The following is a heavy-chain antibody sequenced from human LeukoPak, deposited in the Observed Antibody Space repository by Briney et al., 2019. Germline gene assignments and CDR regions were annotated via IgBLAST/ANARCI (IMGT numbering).Heavy chain of an antibody. J-gene: IGHJ2*01. CDR1: GFTFSSYS. CDR2: ISSSSSYI. Sequence: GGSLRLSCAASGFTFSSYSMNWVRQAPGKGLEWVSSISSSSSYIYYADSVKGRFTISRDNAKNSLYLQMNSLRAEDTAVYYCAREVSGYLSRYFDLWGRGTLVTASS. V-gene: IGHV3-21*01. CDR3: AREVSGYLSRYFDL. D-gene: IGHD5-18*01.